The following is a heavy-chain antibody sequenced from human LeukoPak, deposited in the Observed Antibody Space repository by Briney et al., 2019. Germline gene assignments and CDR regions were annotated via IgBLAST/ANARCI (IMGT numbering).Heavy chain of an antibody. CDR2: IRSKAYGGTA. V-gene: IGHV3-49*03. CDR3: TRGYDTSGWLFDY. Sequence: GGSLRLSCRTSGFPFGDYGMSWFRQAPGKGLEWVSHIRSKAYGGTAEYAASVKGRFIISRDDSKSIAHLQMSSLKTEDTAVYFCTRGYDTSGWLFDYWGQGTLVTVSS. CDR1: GFPFGDYG. J-gene: IGHJ4*02. D-gene: IGHD6-19*01.